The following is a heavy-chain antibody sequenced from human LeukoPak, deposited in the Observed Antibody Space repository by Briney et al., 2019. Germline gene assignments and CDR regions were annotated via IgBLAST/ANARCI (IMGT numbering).Heavy chain of an antibody. CDR3: ARGPLLWFGELIRAFDI. J-gene: IGHJ3*02. Sequence: SETLSLTCAVSGGSVSSGGYSWSWIRQPPGKGLEWIGYISLSGSTYYNPSLKSRVTISVDTSKNQFSLKLSSVTAADTAVYYCARGPLLWFGELIRAFDIWGQGTMVTVSS. D-gene: IGHD3-10*01. V-gene: IGHV4-30-2*05. CDR2: ISLSGST. CDR1: GGSVSSGGYS.